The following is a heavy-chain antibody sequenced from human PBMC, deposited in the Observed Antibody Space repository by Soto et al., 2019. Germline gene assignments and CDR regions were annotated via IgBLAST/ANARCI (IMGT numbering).Heavy chain of an antibody. CDR2: TGLSGRTT. J-gene: IGHJ4*02. V-gene: IGHV3-23*01. CDR1: GLTFSVSA. Sequence: EVQLLESGGGLVQPGGSLRLSCVASGLTFSVSAMTWVRQAPGKGLEWVSTTGLSGRTTYYGDSVKGRFTVSRDNSKNTLDLQMSSLRADDPAVYYWATVNNTSRSFNFWGLGTLVNVS. CDR3: ATVNNTSRSFNF. D-gene: IGHD1-20*01.